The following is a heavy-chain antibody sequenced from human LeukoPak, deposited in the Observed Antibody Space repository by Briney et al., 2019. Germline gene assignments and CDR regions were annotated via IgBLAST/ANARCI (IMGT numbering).Heavy chain of an antibody. D-gene: IGHD5-18*01. V-gene: IGHV3-7*01. Sequence: PGGSLRLSCVASGFTFSSYWMHWVRQAPGKGLEWVANIKQDGSEKYYVDSVKGRFTISRDNAKNSLYLQMNSLRAEDTAVYYCASSYTAMALDYWGQGTLVTVSS. CDR3: ASSYTAMALDY. CDR2: IKQDGSEK. J-gene: IGHJ4*02. CDR1: GFTFSSYW.